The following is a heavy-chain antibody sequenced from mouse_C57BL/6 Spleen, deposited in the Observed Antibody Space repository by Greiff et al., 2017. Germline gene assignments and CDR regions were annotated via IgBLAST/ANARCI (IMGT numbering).Heavy chain of an antibody. D-gene: IGHD1-1*01. V-gene: IGHV1-15*01. CDR3: TKTPSTTVVATGFDY. CDR2: IDPETGGT. J-gene: IGHJ2*01. CDR1: GYTFTDYE. Sequence: QVQLQQSGAELVRPGASVTLSCKASGYTFTDYEMHWVKQTPVHGLEWIGAIDPETGGTAYNQKFKGKAILTADNSSSTAYMELRSLTSEDSAVDYCTKTPSTTVVATGFDYWGQGTTLTVSS.